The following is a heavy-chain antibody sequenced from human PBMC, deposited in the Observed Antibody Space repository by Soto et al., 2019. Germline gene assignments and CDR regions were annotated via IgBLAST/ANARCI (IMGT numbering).Heavy chain of an antibody. V-gene: IGHV4-31*03. CDR3: ARAYDSSGYYYFYYYYGMDV. CDR1: GGSISSGGYY. Sequence: TLSLTCTVSGGSISSGGYYWSWIRQHPGKGLEWIGYIYYSGSTYYNPSLKGRVTISVDTSKNQFSLKLSSVTAADTAVYYCARAYDSSGYYYFYYYYGMDVWGQGTTVTVSS. CDR2: IYYSGST. J-gene: IGHJ6*02. D-gene: IGHD3-22*01.